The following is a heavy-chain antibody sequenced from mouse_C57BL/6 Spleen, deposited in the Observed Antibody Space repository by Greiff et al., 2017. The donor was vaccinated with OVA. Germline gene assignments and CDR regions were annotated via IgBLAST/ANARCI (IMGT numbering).Heavy chain of an antibody. CDR1: GYTFTSYW. CDR2: INPSNGGT. J-gene: IGHJ1*03. Sequence: VQLQQPGTELVKPGASVKLSCKASGYTFTSYWLHWVKQRPGPGLEWIGNINPSNGGTNYNEKFKSKATLTVDKSSSTAYMQLSSLTSEDSAVYYCARPDYYGSSYGYFDVWGTGTTVTVSA. V-gene: IGHV1-53*01. D-gene: IGHD1-1*01. CDR3: ARPDYYGSSYGYFDV.